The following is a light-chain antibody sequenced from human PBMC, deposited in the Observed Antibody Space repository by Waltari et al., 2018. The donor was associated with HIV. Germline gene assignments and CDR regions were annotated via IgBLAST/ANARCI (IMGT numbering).Light chain of an antibody. V-gene: IGLV2-23*02. CDR3: CSFAGTNTWV. CDR2: DVT. CDR1: STAVGVYNY. J-gene: IGLJ3*02. Sequence: QSALTQPASVSGSPGQSITISCAGGSTAVGVYNYVSWYQQYPAKVPKVVFYDVTERPSGVSTRFSGSKSGNTASLTISGLQAEDEADYYCCSFAGTNTWVFGGGTRLTV.